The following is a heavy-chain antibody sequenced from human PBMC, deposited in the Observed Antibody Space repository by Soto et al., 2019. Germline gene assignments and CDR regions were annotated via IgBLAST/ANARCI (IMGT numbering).Heavy chain of an antibody. D-gene: IGHD3-3*01. Sequence: PSETLALTCTVSGGSISSSRYYWGWIRQPPGKGLEWIGSIYYSGSTYYNPSLKSRVTISVDTSKNQFSLKLSSVTAADTAVYYCARLYDFWSGYYYPLYYYGMDVWGQGTTFTVSS. V-gene: IGHV4-39*01. J-gene: IGHJ6*02. CDR2: IYYSGST. CDR3: ARLYDFWSGYYYPLYYYGMDV. CDR1: GGSISSSRYY.